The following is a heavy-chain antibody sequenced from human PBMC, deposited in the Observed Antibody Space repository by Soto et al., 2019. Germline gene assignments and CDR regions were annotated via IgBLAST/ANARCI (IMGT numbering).Heavy chain of an antibody. V-gene: IGHV3-30-3*01. D-gene: IGHD1-26*01. J-gene: IGHJ4*02. CDR1: GFTFSSYA. Sequence: GGSLRLSCAASGFTFSSYAMHWVRQAPGKGLEWVAVISYDGSNKYYADSVKGRFTISRDNSKNTLYLQMNSLRAEDTAVYYCAREKPGGSYYGGFDYWGQGTLVTVSS. CDR2: ISYDGSNK. CDR3: AREKPGGSYYGGFDY.